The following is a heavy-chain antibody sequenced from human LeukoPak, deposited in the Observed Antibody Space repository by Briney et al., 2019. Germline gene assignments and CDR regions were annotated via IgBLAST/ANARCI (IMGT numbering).Heavy chain of an antibody. J-gene: IGHJ4*02. CDR1: GFTFSSYA. D-gene: IGHD4-17*01. CDR3: AKAALYGDYARYFDY. Sequence: PGGSLRLSCAASGFTFSSYAMSWVRQAPGKGLEWVSAISGSGDSTYYADSVKGRFTISRHNSKNTLYLQMNSLRAKDTAVYYCAKAALYGDYARYFDYWGQGTLVTVSS. V-gene: IGHV3-23*01. CDR2: ISGSGDST.